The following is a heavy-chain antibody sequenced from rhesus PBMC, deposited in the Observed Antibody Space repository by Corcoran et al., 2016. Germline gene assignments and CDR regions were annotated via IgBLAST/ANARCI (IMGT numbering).Heavy chain of an antibody. V-gene: IGHV4-73*01. CDR1: GGSISGYYY. D-gene: IGHD3-16*01. Sequence: QVKLQQWGEGLVKPSETLSLTCAVYGGSISGYYYWSWIRQPQGKGLAWIGYIYGNSASTNSHASLKKRVTISKDTAKNQFSLKLGSVTAADKAVYYCARTTYYYRGSYYPIVYWGRGVLVTVSS. J-gene: IGHJ4*01. CDR3: ARTTYYYRGSYYPIVY. CDR2: IYGNSAST.